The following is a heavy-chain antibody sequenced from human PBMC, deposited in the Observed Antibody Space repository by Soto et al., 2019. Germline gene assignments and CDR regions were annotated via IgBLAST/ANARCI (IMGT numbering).Heavy chain of an antibody. J-gene: IGHJ6*02. CDR3: ARDQDTSSSRGWMDV. D-gene: IGHD6-6*01. CDR2: INPNSGGS. CDR1: GYTFTSYY. V-gene: IGHV1-2*02. Sequence: ASVKVSCKASGYTFTSYYMHWVRQAPGQGLEWMGWINPNSGGSNYAQKFQGRVTMTRDTSISTAYMELSSLRSDDTAVYFCARDQDTSSSRGWMDVWGPGTTGTVS.